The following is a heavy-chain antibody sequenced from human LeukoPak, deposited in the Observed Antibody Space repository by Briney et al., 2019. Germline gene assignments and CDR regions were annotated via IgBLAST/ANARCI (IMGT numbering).Heavy chain of an antibody. CDR1: GFTFSSYW. V-gene: IGHV3-74*01. J-gene: IGHJ5*02. D-gene: IGHD3-10*01. CDR3: ARGVYYGSGNWFDR. Sequence: GGSLRLSCSASGFTFSSYWMHWVRQVPGKGLVWVSRIKSDGSSTSYADSVKGRFTISRDNVKNMLYLHMNSLRVEDTAVYYCARGVYYGSGNWFDRWGQGTLVTVSS. CDR2: IKSDGSST.